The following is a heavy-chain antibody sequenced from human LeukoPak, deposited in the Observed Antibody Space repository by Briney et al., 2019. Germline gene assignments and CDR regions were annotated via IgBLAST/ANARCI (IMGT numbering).Heavy chain of an antibody. J-gene: IGHJ5*02. D-gene: IGHD3-22*01. V-gene: IGHV4-61*02. Sequence: SETLSLTCTVSGGSISSGSYYWSWIRQPAGKGLEWIGRIYPSGSTNYNPSLKSRVTISVDTSKNQFSLKLSSVTAADTAVYYCARDRYYYDSSGTRWFDPWGQGTLVTVSS. CDR1: GGSISSGSYY. CDR3: ARDRYYYDSSGTRWFDP. CDR2: IYPSGST.